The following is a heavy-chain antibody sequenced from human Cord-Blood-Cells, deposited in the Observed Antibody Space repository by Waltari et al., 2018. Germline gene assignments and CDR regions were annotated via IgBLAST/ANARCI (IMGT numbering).Heavy chain of an antibody. D-gene: IGHD6-19*01. CDR1: GYTFTGYY. Sequence: QVQLVQSGAEVKKPGASAKVSCKASGYTFTGYYMHWVRQAPGQGLEGMGRINPNSGGTNYAQKFQGRVTMTRDTSISTAYMELSRLRSDDTAVYYCARAYSGGGYYFDYWGQGTLVTVSS. J-gene: IGHJ4*02. CDR3: ARAYSGGGYYFDY. CDR2: INPNSGGT. V-gene: IGHV1-2*06.